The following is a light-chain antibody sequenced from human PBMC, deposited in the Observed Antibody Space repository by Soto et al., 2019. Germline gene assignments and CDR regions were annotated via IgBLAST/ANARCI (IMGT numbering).Light chain of an antibody. CDR3: SSSAGIYHYLV. Sequence: QSSLTQPPSASGSPGQSVTISCTGTSSDIGGYNSVSWYQQHPGKVPRLMIYEVNKRPSGVPDRFSGSKSRYTAPLTVSGLQTEDEAFYYCSSSAGIYHYLVFGGGTKVTVL. J-gene: IGLJ3*02. CDR2: EVN. V-gene: IGLV2-8*01. CDR1: SSDIGGYNS.